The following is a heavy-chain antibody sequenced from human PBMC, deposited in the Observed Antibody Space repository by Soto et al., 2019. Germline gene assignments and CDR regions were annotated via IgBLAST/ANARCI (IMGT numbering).Heavy chain of an antibody. V-gene: IGHV3-23*01. Sequence: GGSLRLSCAASGFTFSSYAMSWVRQAPGKGLEWVSAISGSGGSTYYADSVKGRFTISRDNSKNTLYLQMNSLRAEDTAVYYYAKFLYNWNAHIDYWGQGTQVTVSS. CDR3: AKFLYNWNAHIDY. D-gene: IGHD1-20*01. CDR1: GFTFSSYA. CDR2: ISGSGGST. J-gene: IGHJ4*02.